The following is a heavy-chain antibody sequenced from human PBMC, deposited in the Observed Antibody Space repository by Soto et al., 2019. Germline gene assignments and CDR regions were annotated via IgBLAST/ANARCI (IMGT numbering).Heavy chain of an antibody. Sequence: WGSLRLSCAASGFTFSTYAMHWVRQAPGKGLEWVALISFDGSNTYYADSVKGRFTISRDNSKNTLYLQMNSLRAEDTAVYYCAVRAPFSYWGQGTLVTVSS. J-gene: IGHJ4*02. V-gene: IGHV3-30-3*01. CDR1: GFTFSTYA. D-gene: IGHD3-3*01. CDR3: AVRAPFSY. CDR2: ISFDGSNT.